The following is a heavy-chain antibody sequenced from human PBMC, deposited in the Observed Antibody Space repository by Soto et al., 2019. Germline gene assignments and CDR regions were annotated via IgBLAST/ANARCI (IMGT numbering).Heavy chain of an antibody. D-gene: IGHD3-3*01. V-gene: IGHV4-39*01. J-gene: IGHJ6*02. Sequence: QLQLQESGPGLVKPSETLSLTCTVSGGSISRTTYYWGWVRQPPGKGLEWIGSIYYSGSTFYNPSLKSRITISVDTSKNQFSLKLSSVTAADTAVYYCARHRDFWSGYVDVWGQGTTVTVSS. CDR1: GGSISRTTYY. CDR2: IYYSGST. CDR3: ARHRDFWSGYVDV.